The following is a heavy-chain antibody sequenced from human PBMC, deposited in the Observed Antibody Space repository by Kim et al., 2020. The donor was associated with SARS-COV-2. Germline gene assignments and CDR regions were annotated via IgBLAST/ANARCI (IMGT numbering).Heavy chain of an antibody. CDR2: IWYDGSNK. CDR3: ARDQTIQRAFDY. CDR1: GFTFSSYG. Sequence: GGSLRLSCAASGFTFSSYGMHWVRQAPGKGLEWVAVIWYDGSNKYYADSVKGRFTISRDNSKNTLYLQMNSLRAEDTAVYYCARDQTIQRAFDYWGQGTLVTVSS. D-gene: IGHD3-10*01. V-gene: IGHV3-33*01. J-gene: IGHJ4*02.